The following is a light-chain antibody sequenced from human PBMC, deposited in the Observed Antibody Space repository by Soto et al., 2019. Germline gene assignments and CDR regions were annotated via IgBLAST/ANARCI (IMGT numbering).Light chain of an antibody. Sequence: QSALTQPPSASGTPGQRVTISCSGSGSNIGSNYVYWYQQLPGTAPKLLIYSNNQRPSGVPDRFSGSKSGTSASLAISGLRSEDEADYYCAAWDDSLSGPVFGGGTKLTVL. V-gene: IGLV1-47*02. CDR2: SNN. CDR1: GSNIGSNY. J-gene: IGLJ2*01. CDR3: AAWDDSLSGPV.